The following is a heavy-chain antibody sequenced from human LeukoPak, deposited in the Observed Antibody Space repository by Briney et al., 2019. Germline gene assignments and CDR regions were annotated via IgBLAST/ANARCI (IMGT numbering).Heavy chain of an antibody. V-gene: IGHV1-18*01. CDR1: GYTFTSYG. Sequence: RWASVKVSCKASGYTFTSYGISWVRQAPGQGLEWMGWISAYNGNTNYAQEFQGRVTMTRDTSMSTAYMELSSLRYEDTAVYYCARGRGYDRTGYVYYFDFWGQGTLVTVSS. CDR2: ISAYNGNT. J-gene: IGHJ4*02. CDR3: ARGRGYDRTGYVYYFDF. D-gene: IGHD3-22*01.